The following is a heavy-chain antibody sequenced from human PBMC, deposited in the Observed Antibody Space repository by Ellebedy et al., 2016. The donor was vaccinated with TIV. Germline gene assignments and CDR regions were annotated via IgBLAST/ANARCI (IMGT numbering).Heavy chain of an antibody. CDR1: GYTFTKFP. Sequence: AASVKVSCKASGYTFTKFPMNWLRQAPGQRLEWMGWTNADNGDTKYSQKFQGRVTFLRATSASTAYMELSSLRSEDTASYYCARHLGSTSWYGDAFDVWGQGTMVTVSS. D-gene: IGHD6-13*01. CDR3: ARHLGSTSWYGDAFDV. CDR2: TNADNGDT. V-gene: IGHV1-3*01. J-gene: IGHJ3*01.